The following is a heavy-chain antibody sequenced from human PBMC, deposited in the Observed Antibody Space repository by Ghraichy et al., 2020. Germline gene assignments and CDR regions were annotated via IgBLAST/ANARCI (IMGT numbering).Heavy chain of an antibody. D-gene: IGHD3-10*01. CDR3: AATMVRGVISFDL. V-gene: IGHV1-2*02. CDR1: GYTFTGYY. J-gene: IGHJ2*01. CDR2: INPNSGGT. Sequence: ASVKVSCKASGYTFTGYYMHWVRQAPGQGLEWMGWINPNSGGTNYAQKFQGRVTMTRDTSISTAYMELSRLRSDDTAVYYCAATMVRGVISFDLWGRGTLVTVSS.